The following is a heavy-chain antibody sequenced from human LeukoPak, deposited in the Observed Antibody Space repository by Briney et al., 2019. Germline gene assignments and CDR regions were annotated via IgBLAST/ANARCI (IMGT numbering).Heavy chain of an antibody. J-gene: IGHJ4*02. CDR2: IYYSGST. Sequence: PSETLSLTCTVSGGSISSSSYYWGWIRQPPGKGLEWIGSIYYSGSTYYNPSLKSRVTISVDTSKNQFSLKLSSVTAADTAVYYCARLGQLADDYWGQGTLVTVSS. CDR1: GGSISSSSYY. V-gene: IGHV4-39*07. CDR3: ARLGQLADDY. D-gene: IGHD6-6*01.